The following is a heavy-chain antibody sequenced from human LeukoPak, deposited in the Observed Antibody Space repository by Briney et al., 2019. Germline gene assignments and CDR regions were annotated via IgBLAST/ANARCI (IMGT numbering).Heavy chain of an antibody. CDR2: ISGSGDST. J-gene: IGHJ4*02. V-gene: IGHV3-23*01. D-gene: IGHD6-19*01. CDR1: GFTFDDYG. Sequence: GGSLRPSCAASGFTFDDYGMSWVRQPPGKGLEWVSGISGSGDSTYYADSVKGRFTISRDNSKNTLYLQMNSLRAEDTAVYYCAKLVAGSDYWGQGTLVTVSS. CDR3: AKLVAGSDY.